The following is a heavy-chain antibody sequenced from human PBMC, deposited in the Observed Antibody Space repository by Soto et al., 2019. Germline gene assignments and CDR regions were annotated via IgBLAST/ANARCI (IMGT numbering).Heavy chain of an antibody. Sequence: SETLSLTCTVSVGSISSGGYYWSWIRQHPGKGLEWIGYIYYSGSTYYNPSLKSRVTISVDTSKNQFSLKLSSVTAADTAVYYCARGWESDYLGTEYAVPPNYMDVWGKGTTVTVSS. J-gene: IGHJ6*03. V-gene: IGHV4-31*03. D-gene: IGHD4-17*01. CDR3: ARGWESDYLGTEYAVPPNYMDV. CDR2: IYYSGST. CDR1: VGSISSGGYY.